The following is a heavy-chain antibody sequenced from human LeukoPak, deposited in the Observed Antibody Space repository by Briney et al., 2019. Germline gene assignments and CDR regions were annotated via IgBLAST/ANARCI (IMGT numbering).Heavy chain of an antibody. J-gene: IGHJ4*02. CDR1: GGSFSGYY. Sequence: SETLSLTCAVYGGSFSGYYWSWIRQPPGKGLEWIGGINHSGSTNYNPSLKSRVTVSVDTSKSQFSLKLSSVTAADTAVYYCARGEEHCSGGSCYATYYFDYWGQGTLVTVSS. CDR3: ARGEEHCSGGSCYATYYFDY. V-gene: IGHV4-34*01. D-gene: IGHD2-15*01. CDR2: INHSGST.